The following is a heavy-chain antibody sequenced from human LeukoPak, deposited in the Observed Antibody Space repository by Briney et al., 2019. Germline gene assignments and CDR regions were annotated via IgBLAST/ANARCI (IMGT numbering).Heavy chain of an antibody. CDR2: IRSKAYGGTT. D-gene: IGHD6-19*01. J-gene: IGHJ6*03. Sequence: PGGSLRLSCTASGFTFGDYAMSWVRQAPGKGLEWAGFIRSKAYGGTTEYAASVKGRFTISRDDSKSIAYLQMNSLKTEDTAVYYCTRVGIAVAATGYYYMDVWGKGTTVTVSS. CDR1: GFTFGDYA. CDR3: TRVGIAVAATGYYYMDV. V-gene: IGHV3-49*04.